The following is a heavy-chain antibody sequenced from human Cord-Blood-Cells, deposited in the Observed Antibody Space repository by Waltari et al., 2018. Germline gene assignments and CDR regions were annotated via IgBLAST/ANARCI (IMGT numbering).Heavy chain of an antibody. CDR3: ARIGVGGDYAADAFDI. Sequence: QVQLQQWGAGLLKPSETLSLTCAVYGGSFSGYYWSWIRQPPGKGLEWIGEINHSGSTNNIPSLKGRVTMSVDPSKKEFPRKLGSVTAADTAVYSCARIGVGGDYAADAFDIWGQGTMVTVSS. J-gene: IGHJ3*02. CDR2: INHSGST. CDR1: GGSFSGYY. D-gene: IGHD2-21*01. V-gene: IGHV4-34*01.